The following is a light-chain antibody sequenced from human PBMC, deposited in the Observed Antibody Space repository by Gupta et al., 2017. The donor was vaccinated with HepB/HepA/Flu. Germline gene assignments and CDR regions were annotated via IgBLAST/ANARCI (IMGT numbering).Light chain of an antibody. J-gene: IGLJ1*01. Sequence: SALTQPRSVSGSPGQSVTLSCTGTSSDVGTYDSVSWYQQHPGKAPKLIIYHVSERPSGVPNRFSGSKSGNTASLTISGLQAEDEADYFCCSYAGSDTNVFGTGTKVTVL. CDR1: SSDVGTYDS. V-gene: IGLV2-11*01. CDR3: CSYAGSDTNV. CDR2: HVS.